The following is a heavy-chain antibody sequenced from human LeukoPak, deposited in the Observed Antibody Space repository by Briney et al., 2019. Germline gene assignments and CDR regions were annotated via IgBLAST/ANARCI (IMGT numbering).Heavy chain of an antibody. CDR1: GFTVSSNY. CDR3: AREDSSGYYYGY. D-gene: IGHD3-22*01. J-gene: IGHJ4*02. CDR2: IYSGGST. V-gene: IGHV3-66*01. Sequence: GGSLRLSCAASGFTVSSNYMSWVRQAPGKGLEWVSVIYSGGSTYYADSVKGRFTISRDNSKNTLYLQMNSLRAEGTAVYYCAREDSSGYYYGYWGQGTLVTVSS.